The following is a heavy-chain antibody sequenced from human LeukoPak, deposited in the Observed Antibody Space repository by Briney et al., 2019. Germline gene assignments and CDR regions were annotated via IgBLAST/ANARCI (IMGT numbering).Heavy chain of an antibody. V-gene: IGHV3-30-3*01. CDR3: ARTTTYSGAGAFGY. Sequence: PGGSLRLSCAASGFTFSSYAMHWVRQAPGKGLEWVAVISYDGSNKYYADSVKGRFTISRDNSKNTLYLQMNSLRAEDTAVYYCARTTTYSGAGAFGYWGQGTLVTVSS. CDR2: ISYDGSNK. CDR1: GFTFSSYA. J-gene: IGHJ4*02. D-gene: IGHD5-12*01.